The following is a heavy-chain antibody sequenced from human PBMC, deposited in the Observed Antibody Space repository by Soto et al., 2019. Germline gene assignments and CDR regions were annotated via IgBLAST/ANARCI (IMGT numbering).Heavy chain of an antibody. Sequence: GGSLRLSCAASGVTVSSNYMNWVRQAPGKGLEWVSVIYSGGSTYYADSVKGRFTISRDNSKNTLYLQMNSLRAEDTAVYYCARGYPGGYFDYWGQGTLVTVSS. J-gene: IGHJ4*02. D-gene: IGHD2-8*02. CDR2: IYSGGST. CDR3: ARGYPGGYFDY. V-gene: IGHV3-53*01. CDR1: GVTVSSNY.